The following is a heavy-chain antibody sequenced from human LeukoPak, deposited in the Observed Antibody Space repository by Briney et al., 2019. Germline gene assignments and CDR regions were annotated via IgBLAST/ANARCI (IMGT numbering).Heavy chain of an antibody. J-gene: IGHJ3*02. CDR2: VSANGGST. Sequence: PGGSLRLSCAASGFTFGSYAMSWVRQAPGKGLEWVSSVSANGGSTYYADSVKGRFTISRDNAKNSLYLQMNSLRAEDTAVYYCARDSDAFDIWGQGTMATVSS. CDR1: GFTFGSYA. CDR3: ARDSDAFDI. V-gene: IGHV3-23*01.